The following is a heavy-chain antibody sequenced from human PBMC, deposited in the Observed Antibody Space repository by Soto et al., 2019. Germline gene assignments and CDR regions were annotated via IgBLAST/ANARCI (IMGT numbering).Heavy chain of an antibody. V-gene: IGHV4-31*03. Sequence: SETLSLTCTVTGGSMTSGDQYWTWIRQRPGEGLEWFGYINHRGSLYYNPSLKSRVSMSVDTSKKQFSLNLSSVTAADTAVYYCARELPQRQGRNMDVWGQGTTVT. D-gene: IGHD1-1*01. CDR1: GGSMTSGDQY. CDR2: INHRGSL. CDR3: ARELPQRQGRNMDV. J-gene: IGHJ6*02.